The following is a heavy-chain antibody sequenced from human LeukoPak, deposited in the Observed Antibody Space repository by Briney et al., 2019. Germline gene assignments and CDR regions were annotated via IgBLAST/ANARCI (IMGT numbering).Heavy chain of an antibody. CDR3: ARLGPDYYYGSGSYYKPAYYFDY. V-gene: IGHV4-59*01. CDR1: GGSISNYY. CDR2: IYYTGST. Sequence: SETLSLTCTVSGGSISNYYWNWIRQPPGKGLEWIGYIYYTGSTNYNPSLKSRVTMSVDTSKNQFSLNLRSVTPEDTAVYYCARLGPDYYYGSGSYYKPAYYFDYWGQGTLVTVSS. J-gene: IGHJ4*02. D-gene: IGHD3-10*01.